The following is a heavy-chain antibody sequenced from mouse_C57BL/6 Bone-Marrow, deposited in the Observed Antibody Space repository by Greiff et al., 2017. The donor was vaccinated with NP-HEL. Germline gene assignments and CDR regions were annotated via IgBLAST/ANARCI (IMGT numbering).Heavy chain of an antibody. J-gene: IGHJ3*01. D-gene: IGHD1-1*01. Sequence: EVHLVESGGGLVQPGGSMKLSCVASGFTFSNYWMNWVRQSPEKGLEWVAQIRLKSDNYATHYAESVKGRFTISRDDSKSSVYLQMNNLRAEDTGIYYCTGGGSSYSWFAYWGQGTLVTVSA. CDR2: IRLKSDNYAT. V-gene: IGHV6-3*01. CDR1: GFTFSNYW. CDR3: TGGGSSYSWFAY.